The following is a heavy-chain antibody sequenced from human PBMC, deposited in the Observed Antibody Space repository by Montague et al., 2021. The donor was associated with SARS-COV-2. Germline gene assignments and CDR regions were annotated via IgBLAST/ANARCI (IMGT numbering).Heavy chain of an antibody. J-gene: IGHJ4*02. CDR2: IYYSGST. Sequence: TLSLTCIVSGGSISSGGYYWSWIRQHPGKGLEWIGYIYYSGSTYYNPSLKSRLSISLDTSKNLFSLRLSSVTAADTAVYYCARSESPSYSSSPFDYWGQGTLVTVSS. CDR1: GGSISSGGYY. CDR3: ARSESPSYSSSPFDY. V-gene: IGHV4-31*03. D-gene: IGHD6-13*01.